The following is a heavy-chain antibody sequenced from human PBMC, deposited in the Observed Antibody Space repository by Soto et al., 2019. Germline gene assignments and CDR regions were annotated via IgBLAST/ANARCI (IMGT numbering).Heavy chain of an antibody. CDR2: IWYDGSDK. Sequence: VQLVESGGCVVQPGKSVRLSCAASGFTFRNDGMHWVRQAPGKGLEWVAVIWYDGSDKYYVDSVKGRFTISRDNSKNTLYLRMKSLRAEDTAVYYCARVGPNGSHFDYWGQGTLVTVSS. CDR3: ARVGPNGSHFDY. D-gene: IGHD1-1*01. J-gene: IGHJ4*02. V-gene: IGHV3-33*01. CDR1: GFTFRNDG.